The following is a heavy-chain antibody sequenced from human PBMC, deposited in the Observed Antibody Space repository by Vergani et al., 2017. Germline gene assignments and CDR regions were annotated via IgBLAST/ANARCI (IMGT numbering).Heavy chain of an antibody. D-gene: IGHD6-19*01. CDR2: INHSGST. CDR1: GGSFSGYY. J-gene: IGHJ2*01. Sequence: QVQLQESGPGLVKPSETLSLTCAVYGGSFSGYYWSWIRQPPGKGLEWIGEINHSGSTNYNPSLKSRVTISVDTSKNQFSLKLSSVTAADTAVYYCARAVAGRLPWYFDLWGRGTLVTVSS. CDR3: ARAVAGRLPWYFDL. V-gene: IGHV4-34*01.